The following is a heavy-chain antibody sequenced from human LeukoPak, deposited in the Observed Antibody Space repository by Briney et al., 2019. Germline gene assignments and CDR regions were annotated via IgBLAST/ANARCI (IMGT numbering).Heavy chain of an antibody. Sequence: GGSLRLSCGASGFTFGNYAMNWVRQAPGKGQEWVSSLSSSGGNPNYADSVKGRFTISRDNSKTTLFLQMNSLRAEDTALYSCAKCARTPEGGSGWCNWFDTWGQGTQVTLSS. V-gene: IGHV3-23*01. D-gene: IGHD3-3*01. J-gene: IGHJ5*02. CDR3: AKCARTPEGGSGWCNWFDT. CDR2: LSSSGGNP. CDR1: GFTFGNYA.